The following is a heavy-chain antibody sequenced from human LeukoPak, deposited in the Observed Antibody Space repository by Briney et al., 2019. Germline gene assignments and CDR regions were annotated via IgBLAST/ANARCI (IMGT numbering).Heavy chain of an antibody. Sequence: SETLSLTCTVSGGSISSSTYYWGWIRQPPGKGLEWIGSISYSGNIYYNPSLKSRVTMSVDTSKNQFSLKLNSVTAADTAVYYCARQRRLELPDYWGQGTLVTASS. CDR3: ARQRRLELPDY. CDR1: GGSISSSTYY. J-gene: IGHJ4*02. V-gene: IGHV4-39*01. D-gene: IGHD3-16*01. CDR2: ISYSGNI.